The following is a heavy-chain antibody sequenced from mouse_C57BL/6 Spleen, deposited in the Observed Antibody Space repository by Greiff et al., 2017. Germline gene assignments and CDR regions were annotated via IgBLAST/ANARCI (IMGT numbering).Heavy chain of an antibody. J-gene: IGHJ2*01. V-gene: IGHV1-64*01. D-gene: IGHD2-2*01. CDR1: GYTFTSYW. Sequence: QVQLQQPGAELVKPGASVKLSCKASGYTFTSYWMHWVKQRPGQGLEWIGMIHPNSGSTNYNEKFKSKATLTVDQSSSTAYMQLSSLTSDDSAVYYCALSTMVTGYFDYWGQGTTLTVSA. CDR3: ALSTMVTGYFDY. CDR2: IHPNSGST.